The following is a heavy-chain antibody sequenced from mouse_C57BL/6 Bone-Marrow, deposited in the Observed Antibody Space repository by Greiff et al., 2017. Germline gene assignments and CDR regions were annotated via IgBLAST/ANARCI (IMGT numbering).Heavy chain of an antibody. J-gene: IGHJ4*01. CDR2: LYPGDGDT. CDR3: ARYPYYEYDRGTSPMDY. CDR1: GYAFSSSW. V-gene: IGHV1-82*01. Sequence: VQLVESGPELVKPGASVKISCKASGYAFSSSWMNWVKQRPGKGLEWIGRLYPGDGDTNYNGKFKGKATMTADKSSSTAYMQLSSLTSEDSAVYFCARYPYYEYDRGTSPMDYWGKGTSVTVSS. D-gene: IGHD2-4*01.